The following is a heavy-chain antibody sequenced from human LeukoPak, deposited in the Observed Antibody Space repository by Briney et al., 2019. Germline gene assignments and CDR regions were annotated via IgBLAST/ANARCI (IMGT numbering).Heavy chain of an antibody. CDR2: IWYDGSNK. D-gene: IGHD4-11*01. CDR1: GFTFSSYG. Sequence: GGSLRLSCAASGFTFSSYGMHRVRQAPGKGLEWVAVIWYDGSNKYYADSVKGRFTISRDNSKNTLYLQMNSLRAEDTAVYYCARDRDYSNYVTRYYYYYGMDVWGQGTTVTVSS. V-gene: IGHV3-33*01. CDR3: ARDRDYSNYVTRYYYYYGMDV. J-gene: IGHJ6*02.